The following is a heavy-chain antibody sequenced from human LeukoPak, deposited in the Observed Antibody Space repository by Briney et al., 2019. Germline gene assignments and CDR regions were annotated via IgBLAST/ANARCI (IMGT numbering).Heavy chain of an antibody. CDR1: GGSISTYY. J-gene: IGHJ4*02. CDR3: ARGARAGYNLEPFDN. V-gene: IGHV4-59*08. CDR2: IHYSGST. D-gene: IGHD5-24*01. Sequence: SETLSLTCTVSGGSISTYYWSWIRQPPGKGLEWIACIHYSGSTNYNPSLKSRVTISVDTSKNQISLKLSSVTAADTAVYYCARGARAGYNLEPFDNWGQGTLVTVSS.